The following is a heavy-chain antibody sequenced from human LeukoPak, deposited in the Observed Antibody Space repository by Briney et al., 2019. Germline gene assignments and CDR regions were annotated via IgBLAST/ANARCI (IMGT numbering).Heavy chain of an antibody. J-gene: IGHJ4*02. CDR3: ARGTVTTTPFAFDY. D-gene: IGHD4-17*01. CDR1: GFTFSDYY. CDR2: ISRGGNSL. V-gene: IGHV3-11*01. Sequence: TGGSLRLSCAASGFTFSDYYMGWIRQAPGKGLEWVSSISRGGNSLYYADSVRGRFTISRDNAKNSVYLQMNSLRAEDTAVYYCARGTVTTTPFAFDYWGQGTLVTVSS.